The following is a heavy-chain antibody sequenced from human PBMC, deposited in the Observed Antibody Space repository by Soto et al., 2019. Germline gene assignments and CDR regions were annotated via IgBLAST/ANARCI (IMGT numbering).Heavy chain of an antibody. D-gene: IGHD3-3*01. CDR1: GFTFSSYA. J-gene: IGHJ4*02. V-gene: IGHV3-23*01. CDR2: ISGSGGST. CDR3: AKGGPVLRFLEWLSTHFDY. Sequence: GGSLRLSCAASGFTFSSYAMSWVRQAPGKGLEWVSAISGSGGSTYYADSVKGRFTISRDNSKNTLYLQMNSLRAEDTAVYYCAKGGPVLRFLEWLSTHFDYWGQGTLVTVSS.